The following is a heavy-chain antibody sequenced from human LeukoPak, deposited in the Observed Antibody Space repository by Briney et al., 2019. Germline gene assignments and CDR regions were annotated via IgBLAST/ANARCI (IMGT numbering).Heavy chain of an antibody. V-gene: IGHV3-64D*09. CDR2: ISPNGGST. CDR1: GFTFSSYT. J-gene: IGHJ4*02. Sequence: GGSLRLSCSASGFTFSSYTMHWVRQAPGKGLDYVSAISPNGGSTYYGDSVKGRFTISRDNSKKTLYLQMSSLRAEDTAVYYCVKTIAVAGNFDYWGQGTLVTVS. D-gene: IGHD6-13*01. CDR3: VKTIAVAGNFDY.